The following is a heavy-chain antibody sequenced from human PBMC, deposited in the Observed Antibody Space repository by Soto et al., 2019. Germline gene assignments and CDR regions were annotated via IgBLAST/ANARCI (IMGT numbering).Heavy chain of an antibody. CDR3: ARLFWSGYXFDF. J-gene: IGHJ4*02. CDR2: MYYTGSI. Sequence: SETLSLTCTVSGASITSDNYYWGWVRQPPGKGLEWVAYMYYTGSIYYSPSLKSRSAISMDTSKNQLSLRVTSVTAADTAVYYCARLFWSGYXFDFWGQGTLVTVSS. D-gene: IGHD3-3*01. CDR1: GASITSDNYY. V-gene: IGHV4-31*03.